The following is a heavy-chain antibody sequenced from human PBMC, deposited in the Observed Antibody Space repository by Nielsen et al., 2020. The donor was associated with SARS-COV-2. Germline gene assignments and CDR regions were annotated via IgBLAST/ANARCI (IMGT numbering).Heavy chain of an antibody. CDR1: GFTFSSYG. CDR3: ARGTSLHYYYYGMDV. D-gene: IGHD1-26*01. CDR2: IWYDGSNK. V-gene: IGHV3-33*01. J-gene: IGHJ6*02. Sequence: GESLKISCAASGFTFSSYGMHWVRQAPGKGLEWVAVIWYDGSNKYYADSVKGRFTISRENAKNSLYLQMNSLRAGDTAVYYCARGTSLHYYYYGMDVWGQGTTVTVSS.